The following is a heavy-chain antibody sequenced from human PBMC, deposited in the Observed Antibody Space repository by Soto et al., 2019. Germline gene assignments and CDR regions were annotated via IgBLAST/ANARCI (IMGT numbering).Heavy chain of an antibody. D-gene: IGHD3-22*01. CDR2: ISTYNGDT. CDR3: ARDPQYSSGYYFSGLGDI. J-gene: IGHJ3*02. CDR1: GYTFTSYG. Sequence: ASVKVSCKASGYTFTSYGFNWVRQAPGQGLEWVGWISTYNGDTLFARRLQDRVTMTTDTSTNTAYMELRSLRSDDTAVYYCARDPQYSSGYYFSGLGDIWGQGPMVTVSS. V-gene: IGHV1-18*01.